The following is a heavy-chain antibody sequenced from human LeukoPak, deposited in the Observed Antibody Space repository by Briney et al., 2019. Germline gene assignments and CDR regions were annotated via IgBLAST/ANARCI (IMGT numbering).Heavy chain of an antibody. V-gene: IGHV4-30-4*01. CDR1: GGSISSGDYY. Sequence: SETLSLTRTVSGGSISSGDYYWSWIRQPPGKGLEWIGYIYYSGSTYYNPSLKSRVTISVDTSKSQFSLKLSSVTAADTAVYYCARGGCSGGSCYSGNWFDPWGQGTLVTVSS. CDR3: ARGGCSGGSCYSGNWFDP. J-gene: IGHJ5*02. CDR2: IYYSGST. D-gene: IGHD2-15*01.